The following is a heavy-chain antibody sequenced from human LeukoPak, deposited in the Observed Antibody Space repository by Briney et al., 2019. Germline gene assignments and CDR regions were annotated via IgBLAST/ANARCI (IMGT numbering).Heavy chain of an antibody. D-gene: IGHD4-17*01. CDR2: IYSGGST. Sequence: PGGSLRLSCAASGFTVSSNYMSWVRPAPGKGLAWVSVIYSGGSTYYADSVKGRFTISRDNSKNTLYLQMNSLRAEDTAVYYCARAGTVTNDAPANYWGQGTLVTVSS. J-gene: IGHJ4*02. CDR3: ARAGTVTNDAPANY. CDR1: GFTVSSNY. V-gene: IGHV3-66*01.